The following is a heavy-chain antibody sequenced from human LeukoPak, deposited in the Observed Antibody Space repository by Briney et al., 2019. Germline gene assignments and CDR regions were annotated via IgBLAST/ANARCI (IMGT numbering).Heavy chain of an antibody. CDR2: IGSSGTPI. CDR3: ARGRYSHQY. D-gene: IGHD2-21*01. J-gene: IGHJ4*02. Sequence: SGGSLRLSCAASGFTFSDYYMTWIRQAPGKGLEWLSYIGSSGTPIYYADSVKGRFTISRDNAKNSLYLEMSILRAEDTAVYYCARGRYSHQYWGQGTLVTVYS. CDR1: GFTFSDYY. V-gene: IGHV3-11*01.